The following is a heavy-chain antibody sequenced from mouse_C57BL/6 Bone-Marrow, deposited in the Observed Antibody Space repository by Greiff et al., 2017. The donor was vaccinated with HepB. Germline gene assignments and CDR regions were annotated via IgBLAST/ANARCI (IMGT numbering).Heavy chain of an antibody. J-gene: IGHJ3*01. CDR3: ARPVYYSNYPAWFAY. CDR2: ISSGSSTI. CDR1: GFTFSDYG. D-gene: IGHD2-5*01. Sequence: VQLQESGGGLVKPGGSLKLSCAASGFTFSDYGMHWVRQAPEKGLEWVAYISSGSSTIYYADTVKGRFTISRDNAKNTLFLQMTSLRSEDTAMYYCARPVYYSNYPAWFAYWGQGTLVTVSA. V-gene: IGHV5-17*01.